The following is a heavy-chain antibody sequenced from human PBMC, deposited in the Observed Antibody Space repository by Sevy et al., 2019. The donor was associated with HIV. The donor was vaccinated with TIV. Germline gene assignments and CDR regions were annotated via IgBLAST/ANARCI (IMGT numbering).Heavy chain of an antibody. V-gene: IGHV3-48*02. Sequence: GGSLRLSCAASGFTFSSYSMNWVRQAPGKGLEWVSYISRSSSTIYYADSVKGRFTISRDNVKNSLYLQMNSLRDEDTAVYYCARGHSGYDEGPLDYWGQGTLVTVSS. CDR1: GFTFSSYS. CDR3: ARGHSGYDEGPLDY. CDR2: ISRSSSTI. J-gene: IGHJ4*02. D-gene: IGHD5-12*01.